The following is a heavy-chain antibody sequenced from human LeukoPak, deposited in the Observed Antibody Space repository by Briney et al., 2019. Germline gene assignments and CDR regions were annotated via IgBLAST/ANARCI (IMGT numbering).Heavy chain of an antibody. V-gene: IGHV3-33*06. Sequence: PGGTLRLSCAASGFTFSKFGMHWVRQTPGKGLEWVALVWNDGSENYYADSVKGRFTISRDNSKDTLYLLLNSLRAEDTAVYYCAKDWSLGYGCLDYWGQGTLVTVSS. CDR1: GFTFSKFG. CDR2: VWNDGSEN. J-gene: IGHJ4*02. D-gene: IGHD5-12*01. CDR3: AKDWSLGYGCLDY.